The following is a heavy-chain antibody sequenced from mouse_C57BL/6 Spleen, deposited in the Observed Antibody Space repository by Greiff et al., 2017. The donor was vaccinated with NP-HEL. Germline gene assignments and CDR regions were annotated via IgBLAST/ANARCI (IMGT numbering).Heavy chain of an antibody. V-gene: IGHV1-64*01. J-gene: IGHJ3*01. CDR1: GYTFTGYW. CDR3: AREEYGSAIAY. CDR2: IHPNSGST. Sequence: QVQLQQPGAELVKPGASVKLSCKASGYTFTGYWMHWVKQRPGQGLEWIGMIHPNSGSTNYNEKFKSKATLTADKSSSTAYMQLSSLTSEDSAVYYCAREEYGSAIAYWGQGTLVTVSA. D-gene: IGHD2-10*02.